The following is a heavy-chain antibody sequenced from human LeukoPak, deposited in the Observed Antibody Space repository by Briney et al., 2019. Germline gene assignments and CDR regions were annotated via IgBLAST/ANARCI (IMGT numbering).Heavy chain of an antibody. V-gene: IGHV4-39*07. CDR2: IYYSGST. CDR1: GGSISSSSYY. D-gene: IGHD5-24*01. CDR3: ARVGWSFGYTSWYFDP. Sequence: SETLSLTCTVSGGSISSSSYYWGWIRQPPGKGLEWIGSIYYSGSTYYNPSLKSRVTISVDTSKNQFSLKLRSVTAADTAVYYCARVGWSFGYTSWYFDPWGRGTLVTVSS. J-gene: IGHJ2*01.